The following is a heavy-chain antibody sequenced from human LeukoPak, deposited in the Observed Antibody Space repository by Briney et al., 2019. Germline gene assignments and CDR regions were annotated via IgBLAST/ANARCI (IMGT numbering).Heavy chain of an antibody. CDR2: INAGNGNT. Sequence: GASVKVSCKASGYTFTSYSLHWVRHAPGQRLESMGWINAGNGNTKYSQKFQGRVTITRDTSASTAYMELSSLRSEDTAVYYCARDTYDYVWGSYRYFPGDFDYWGQGTLVTVSS. D-gene: IGHD3-16*02. CDR3: ARDTYDYVWGSYRYFPGDFDY. V-gene: IGHV1-3*01. CDR1: GYTFTSYS. J-gene: IGHJ4*02.